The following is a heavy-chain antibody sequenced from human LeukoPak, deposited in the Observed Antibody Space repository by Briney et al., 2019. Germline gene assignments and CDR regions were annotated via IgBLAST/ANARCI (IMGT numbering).Heavy chain of an antibody. CDR3: TTSGVTAHPLFGY. CDR1: GFTFSSYA. CDR2: ISWNSGSI. J-gene: IGHJ4*02. Sequence: GGSLRLSCAASGFTFSSYAMSWVRQAPGKGLEWVSGISWNSGSIGYADSVKGRFTISRDNAKNSLYLQMNSLRSEDTAVYYCTTSGVTAHPLFGYWGQGTLVTVSS. V-gene: IGHV3-9*01. D-gene: IGHD5-12*01.